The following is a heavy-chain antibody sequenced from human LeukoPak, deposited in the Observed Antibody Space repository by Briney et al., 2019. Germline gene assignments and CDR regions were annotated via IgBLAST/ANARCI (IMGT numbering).Heavy chain of an antibody. J-gene: IGHJ3*02. D-gene: IGHD3-22*01. Sequence: ASVTVSCQASGYTYTGYHMHWVRQPPGQGLEWMGCINPYNGGTNYTQKFQGRVTMTRDTSISTAYMELSRLRSDDTAVYYCARGALRSYDSSGYYDDAFDIWGQGTMVTVSS. CDR3: ARGALRSYDSSGYYDDAFDI. CDR1: GYTYTGYH. V-gene: IGHV1-2*02. CDR2: INPYNGGT.